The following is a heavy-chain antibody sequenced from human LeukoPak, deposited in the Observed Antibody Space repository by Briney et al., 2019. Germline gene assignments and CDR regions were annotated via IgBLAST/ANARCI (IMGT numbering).Heavy chain of an antibody. Sequence: PSETLSLTCTVSGGSISSYYWSWIRQPPGKGLEWIGYIYYSGSTNYNPSLKSRVTISVDTSKNQFSLKLSSVTAADTAVYYCARSLTGYTNFDYWGQRTLVTVSS. J-gene: IGHJ4*02. CDR2: IYYSGST. D-gene: IGHD3-9*01. CDR1: GGSISSYY. CDR3: ARSLTGYTNFDY. V-gene: IGHV4-59*08.